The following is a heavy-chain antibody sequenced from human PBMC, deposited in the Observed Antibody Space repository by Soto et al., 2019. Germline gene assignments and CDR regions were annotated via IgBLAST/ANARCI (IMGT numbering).Heavy chain of an antibody. Sequence: EVQLVESGGGLVQPGGSLRLSCEASGFTFRNYDMHWVSQGTGKGLEWVSGISAAGDPDYVDSVEGRCTISRENAQNSFFLQMNSLRVGDTAVYYCARTDRDFYGLDVWGQGTTVIVSS. V-gene: IGHV3-13*05. CDR2: ISAAGDP. J-gene: IGHJ6*02. CDR1: GFTFRNYD. CDR3: ARTDRDFYGLDV.